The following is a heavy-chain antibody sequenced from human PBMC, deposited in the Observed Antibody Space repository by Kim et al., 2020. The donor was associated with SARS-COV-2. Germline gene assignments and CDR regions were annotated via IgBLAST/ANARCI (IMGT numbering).Heavy chain of an antibody. J-gene: IGHJ6*02. Sequence: GGSLRLSCAASGFTFDDYAMHWVRQAPGKGLEWISGISWNGAHIGYADSVKGRFTISRDNAKNSLYLQMSSLRAEDTALYYCVRDRGIDYYDVRGVYSYYGMVVWGQGTAVTVSS. V-gene: IGHV3-9*01. CDR2: ISWNGAHI. CDR3: VRDRGIDYYDVRGVYSYYGMVV. CDR1: GFTFDDYA. D-gene: IGHD3-22*01.